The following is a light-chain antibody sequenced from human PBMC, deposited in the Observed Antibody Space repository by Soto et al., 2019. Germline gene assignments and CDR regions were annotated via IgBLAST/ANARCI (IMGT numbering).Light chain of an antibody. CDR2: ADS. CDR1: ISNIGTNS. V-gene: IGLV1-44*01. CDR3: SSYRSGGNFV. J-gene: IGLJ1*01. Sequence: QAVVTQPPSASGTPGQRVTISCSGDISNIGTNSVHWYQHLPGTAPKLVIYADSQRPSGVPDRFSGSKSGTSASLAISGLQSEDDADYYCSSYRSGGNFVFGSGTKVTVL.